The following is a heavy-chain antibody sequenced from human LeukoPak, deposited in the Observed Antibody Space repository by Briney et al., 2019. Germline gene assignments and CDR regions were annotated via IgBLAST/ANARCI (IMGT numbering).Heavy chain of an antibody. J-gene: IGHJ6*03. CDR3: AREVGGTGTTPEDPDYYYYMDV. Sequence: SVKVSCKASGGTFSSYAISWVRQAPGQGLEWMGGIIPIFGTANYAQKFQGRVTITADESTSTAYMELSSLRSEDTAVYYCAREVGGTGTTPEDPDYYYYMDVWGKGATVTVSS. D-gene: IGHD1-7*01. V-gene: IGHV1-69*13. CDR1: GGTFSSYA. CDR2: IIPIFGTA.